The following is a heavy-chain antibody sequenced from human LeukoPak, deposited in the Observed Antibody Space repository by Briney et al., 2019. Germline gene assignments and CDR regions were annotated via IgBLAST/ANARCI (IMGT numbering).Heavy chain of an antibody. CDR2: IYYSGST. CDR1: GGSISSYY. D-gene: IGHD1-26*01. J-gene: IGHJ4*02. Sequence: SETLSLTCTVSGGSISSYYWSWIRQPPGKGPEWIGYIYYSGSTNYNPSLKSRVTISVDTSKNQFSLKLSSVTAADTAVYYCARGVSGSYLGYWGQGTLVTVSS. CDR3: ARGVSGSYLGY. V-gene: IGHV4-59*01.